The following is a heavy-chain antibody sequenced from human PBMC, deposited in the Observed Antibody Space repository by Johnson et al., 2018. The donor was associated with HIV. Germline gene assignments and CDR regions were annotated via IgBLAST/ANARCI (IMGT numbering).Heavy chain of an antibody. Sequence: QVQLVESGGGVVQPGRPLRLSCVASGFIFSDYAMHWVRQAPSKGLEWVAVLRYDGSNKYYADSVKGRLTISRDNSKNTLYLQMNSLRAEDTAVYYCAKEQLLRAFDIWGQGTMVTVSS. D-gene: IGHD2-15*01. CDR3: AKEQLLRAFDI. J-gene: IGHJ3*02. CDR1: GFIFSDYA. V-gene: IGHV3-30*04. CDR2: LRYDGSNK.